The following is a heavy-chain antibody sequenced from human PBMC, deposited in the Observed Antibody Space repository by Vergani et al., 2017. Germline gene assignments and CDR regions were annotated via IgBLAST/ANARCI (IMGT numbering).Heavy chain of an antibody. V-gene: IGHV3-48*03. Sequence: EVQLVESGGGLVQPGGSLRLSCAASGFTFSSYEMNWVRQAPGKGLEWVSYISRSGSTIDYADSVKGRFTISRDNAKNSLYLQMNSLRAEDTAVYYCARETDTAMVHQTTYYYYYYGMDVWGQGP. CDR1: GFTFSSYE. D-gene: IGHD5-18*01. CDR2: ISRSGSTI. CDR3: ARETDTAMVHQTTYYYYYYGMDV. J-gene: IGHJ6*02.